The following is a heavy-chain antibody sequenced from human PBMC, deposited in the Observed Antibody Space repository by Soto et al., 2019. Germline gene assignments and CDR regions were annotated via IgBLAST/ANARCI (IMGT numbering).Heavy chain of an antibody. J-gene: IGHJ3*02. CDR1: GGSISSYY. Sequence: SETLSLTCTVSGGSISSYYWSWIRQPPGKGLEWIGYIYYSGSTNYNPSLKSRVTISVDTSKNQFPLKLSSVTAADTAVYYCARGRYGGYNDAFDIWGQGTMVTVSS. CDR2: IYYSGST. D-gene: IGHD1-26*01. CDR3: ARGRYGGYNDAFDI. V-gene: IGHV4-59*01.